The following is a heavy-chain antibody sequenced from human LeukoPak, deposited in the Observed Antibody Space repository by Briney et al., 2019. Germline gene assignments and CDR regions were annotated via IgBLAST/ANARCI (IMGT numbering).Heavy chain of an antibody. V-gene: IGHV3-23*01. CDR1: GFTFSSYA. D-gene: IGHD1-14*01. CDR3: AKVGTGDLFRALDY. CDR2: ISDGGGTT. Sequence: GGSLRLSCAASGFTFSSYAMSWVRQAPGKGLEWVSAISDGGGTTYYADSVQGRLTISRDYSKNTLFLQMNSLRADDTAVYYCAKVGTGDLFRALDYWGQGTLVTVSS. J-gene: IGHJ4*02.